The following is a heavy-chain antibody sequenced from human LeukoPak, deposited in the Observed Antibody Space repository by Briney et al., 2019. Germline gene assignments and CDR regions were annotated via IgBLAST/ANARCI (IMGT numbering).Heavy chain of an antibody. V-gene: IGHV4-39*01. Sequence: SETLSLTCTVSGGSISGNSYYWGWIRQPAGKGLEWLGSIYYSGSTYYNPSLKSRVTISVDTSKNQFSLKLSSVTAADTAVYYCARGKGRYYYDSSGYSNWFDPWGQGTLVTVSS. CDR2: IYYSGST. CDR1: GGSISGNSYY. J-gene: IGHJ5*02. D-gene: IGHD3-22*01. CDR3: ARGKGRYYYDSSGYSNWFDP.